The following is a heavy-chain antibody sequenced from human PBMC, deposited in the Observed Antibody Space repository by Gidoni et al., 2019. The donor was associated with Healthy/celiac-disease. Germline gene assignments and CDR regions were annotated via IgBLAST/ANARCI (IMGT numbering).Heavy chain of an antibody. CDR2: SIPIFRTA. Sequence: QVQLVQSGAEVKKPGSSVKVSCTASGGTFSSYAISWVRQAPGHGLAWMGGSIPIFRTAHYAQTFQVRVTITADEATITSYMELSSLSSEDTAVYYCARVSDSRTSYYYYMDVWGKGTTVTVSS. D-gene: IGHD1-7*01. CDR1: GGTFSSYA. J-gene: IGHJ6*03. V-gene: IGHV1-69*01. CDR3: ARVSDSRTSYYYYMDV.